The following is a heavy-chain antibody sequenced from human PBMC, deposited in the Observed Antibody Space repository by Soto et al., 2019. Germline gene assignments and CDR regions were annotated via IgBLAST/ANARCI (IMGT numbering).Heavy chain of an antibody. CDR3: ARGFSYYYGSGSYSYYFDY. CDR1: GGSISSGGYS. Sequence: SETLSLTCAVSGGSISSGGYSWSWIRQPQGKGLEWIGYIYYSGSTNYNPSLKSRVTISVDTSKNQFSLKLSSVTAADTAVYYCARGFSYYYGSGSYSYYFDYWGQGTLVTVSS. D-gene: IGHD3-10*01. J-gene: IGHJ4*02. V-gene: IGHV4-61*08. CDR2: IYYSGST.